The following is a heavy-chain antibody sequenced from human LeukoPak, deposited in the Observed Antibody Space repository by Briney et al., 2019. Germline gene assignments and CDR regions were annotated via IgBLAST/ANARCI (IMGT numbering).Heavy chain of an antibody. CDR2: INPNSGGT. Sequence: ASVKVSCKASGYTFTGYFMHWVRQAPGQGLEWMGWINPNSGGTNYAQKFQGRVIMTRDTSTSTVYMELSSLRSEDTALYYCARDAFLSGSLSPIDYWGQGTLVTVSS. V-gene: IGHV1-2*02. J-gene: IGHJ4*02. CDR3: ARDAFLSGSLSPIDY. CDR1: GYTFTGYF. D-gene: IGHD5-12*01.